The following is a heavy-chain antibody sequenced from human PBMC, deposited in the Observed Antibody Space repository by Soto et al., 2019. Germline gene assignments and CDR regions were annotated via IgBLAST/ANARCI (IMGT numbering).Heavy chain of an antibody. V-gene: IGHV3-30-3*01. CDR1: GFTFSSYA. D-gene: IGHD1-26*01. CDR2: ISYDGSNK. CDR3: ARGEWELQSYFDY. J-gene: IGHJ4*02. Sequence: QVQLVESGGGVVQPGRSLRLSCAASGFTFSSYAMHWVRQAPGKGLEWVAVISYDGSNKYYADSVKGRFTISRDNSKNTLYLPMNSLRAEDTAVYYCARGEWELQSYFDYWGQGTLVTVSS.